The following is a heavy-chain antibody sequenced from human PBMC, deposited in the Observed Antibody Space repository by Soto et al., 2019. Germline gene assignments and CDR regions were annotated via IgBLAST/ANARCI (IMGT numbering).Heavy chain of an antibody. Sequence: PGGSLRLSCAASGFTVSRNFMTWVRQAPGKGLEWVSLIYSGGNTYNADSVKGRFTISRDNSKNTLYLQMHSLRVEDTAVYYCARGWLGKEYYFDYWGQGTLVTVSS. CDR3: ARGWLGKEYYFDY. V-gene: IGHV3-66*01. CDR1: GFTVSRNF. J-gene: IGHJ4*02. D-gene: IGHD6-19*01. CDR2: IYSGGNT.